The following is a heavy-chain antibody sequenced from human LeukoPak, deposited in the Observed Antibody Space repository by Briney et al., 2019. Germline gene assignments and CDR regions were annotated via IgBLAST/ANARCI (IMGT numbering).Heavy chain of an antibody. D-gene: IGHD2-2*01. CDR2: IYHSGST. J-gene: IGHJ4*02. Sequence: TSETLSLTCTVSGGSISSYYWSWIRQPPGKGLEWIGYIYHSGSTYYNPSLKSRVTISVDRSKNQFSLKLSSVTAADTAVYYCASSGRHYCSSTSCYFDYWGQGTLVTVSS. V-gene: IGHV4-59*12. CDR3: ASSGRHYCSSTSCYFDY. CDR1: GGSISSYY.